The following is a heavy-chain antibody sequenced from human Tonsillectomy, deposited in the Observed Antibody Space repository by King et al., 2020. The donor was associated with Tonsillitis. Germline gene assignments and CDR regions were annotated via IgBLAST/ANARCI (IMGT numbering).Heavy chain of an antibody. V-gene: IGHV4-38-2*02. CDR2: FYHSGST. J-gene: IGHJ5*02. CDR3: ARDPGVDYVWGSYRYNFNWFDP. Sequence: VQLQESGPGLVKPSETLSLTCDVSGYSISSGYYWGWIRQPPGKGLEWIGSFYHSGSTNSNPSLKSRVTISVDTSKNQFSLKLSSVTAADTAVYYCARDPGVDYVWGSYRYNFNWFDPWGQGTLVTVSS. D-gene: IGHD3-16*02. CDR1: GYSISSGYY.